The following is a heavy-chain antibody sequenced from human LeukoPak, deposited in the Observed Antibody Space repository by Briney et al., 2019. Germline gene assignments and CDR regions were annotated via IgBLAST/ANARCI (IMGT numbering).Heavy chain of an antibody. CDR1: GYTFTGYY. Sequence: ASVKVSCKASGYTFTGYYMHWVRQAPGQGLEWMGWMNPNSGGTNYAQKFQGRVTMTRDTSISTAYMELSRLRSDDTAVYYCARTRQPSPHFDYWGQGTLVTVSS. J-gene: IGHJ4*02. CDR2: MNPNSGGT. CDR3: ARTRQPSPHFDY. D-gene: IGHD5-18*01. V-gene: IGHV1-2*02.